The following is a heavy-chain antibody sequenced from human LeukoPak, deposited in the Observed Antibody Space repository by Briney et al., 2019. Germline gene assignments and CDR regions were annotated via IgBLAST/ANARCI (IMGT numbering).Heavy chain of an antibody. CDR1: GFTFTSYW. CDR3: ARATTRITIFDL. D-gene: IGHD5-12*01. Sequence: GGSLRLSCAASGFTFTSYWMDWVRQAPGKGLVWVSRINNDGSRTIYADSVKGRFIISTDNSKNTLYLQMNSLTAEDTAVYYCARATTRITIFDLWGQGTLVTVSS. V-gene: IGHV3-74*01. J-gene: IGHJ4*02. CDR2: INNDGSRT.